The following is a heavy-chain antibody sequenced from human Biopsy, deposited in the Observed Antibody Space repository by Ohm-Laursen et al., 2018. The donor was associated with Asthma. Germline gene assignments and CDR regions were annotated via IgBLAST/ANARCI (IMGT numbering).Heavy chain of an antibody. D-gene: IGHD3-22*01. CDR1: GFVFSQCG. Sequence: SLRLCCSASGFVFSQCGMHWVRQGPGKGLEWVALGSSVGHNKYYEDSVNGRFAISRDNSRNRLYLQINRLTVEDSAVYFCARQSGQDYGDSSGFDIWGQGTKVAVSS. CDR3: ARQSGQDYGDSSGFDI. V-gene: IGHV3-30*03. CDR2: GSSVGHNK. J-gene: IGHJ3*02.